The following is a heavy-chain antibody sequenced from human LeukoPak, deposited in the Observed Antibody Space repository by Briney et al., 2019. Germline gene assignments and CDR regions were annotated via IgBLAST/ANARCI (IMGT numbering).Heavy chain of an antibody. CDR2: INPNSGGT. J-gene: IGHJ4*02. CDR3: PRGLPKD. CDR1: GYTFTGYY. Sequence: ASVKVSCKASGYTFTGYYMHWVRQAPGQGLEWMGRINPNSGGTNYAQKFQGRVIITRDTAFRKAYIELSRLSSDDTAVYYCPRGLPKDWGQGTLVTVSS. D-gene: IGHD2-15*01. V-gene: IGHV1-2*02.